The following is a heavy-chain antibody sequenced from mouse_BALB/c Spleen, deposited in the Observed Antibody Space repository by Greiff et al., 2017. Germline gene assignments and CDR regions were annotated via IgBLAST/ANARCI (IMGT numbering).Heavy chain of an antibody. Sequence: QVQLQQSGAELVRPGTSVKVSCKASGYAFTNYLIEWVKQRPGQGLEWIGVINPGSGSIKYNEKFKDKATLTADKSSSTVYMELSRLTSEDSAVYFCARHEVYYDSSWFAYWGQGTLVTVSA. CDR1: GYAFTNYL. D-gene: IGHD2-4*01. J-gene: IGHJ3*01. V-gene: IGHV1-54*01. CDR2: INPGSGSI. CDR3: ARHEVYYDSSWFAY.